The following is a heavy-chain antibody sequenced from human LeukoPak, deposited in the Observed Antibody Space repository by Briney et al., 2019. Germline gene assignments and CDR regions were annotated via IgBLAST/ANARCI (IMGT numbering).Heavy chain of an antibody. CDR3: ARASYYYDAGDYYYYGMDL. D-gene: IGHD3-22*01. J-gene: IGHJ6*01. Sequence: PGGSLRLSCAASGFTFSDYYMSWIRQAPGKGLEWVSYISSSGSTIYYADSVKGRFTISRDNAKNSLYLQMNSLRAEDTAVYYCARASYYYDAGDYYYYGMDLWGQGTTVTVSS. V-gene: IGHV3-11*04. CDR2: ISSSGSTI. CDR1: GFTFSDYY.